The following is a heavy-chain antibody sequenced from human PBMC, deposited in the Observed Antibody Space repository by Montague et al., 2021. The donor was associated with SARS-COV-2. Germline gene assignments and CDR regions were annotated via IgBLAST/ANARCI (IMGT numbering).Heavy chain of an antibody. V-gene: IGHV4-59*01. J-gene: IGHJ3*01. Sequence: SETLSLTCTVSGGSISSYYWSWIRQPPGKGLEWIGYIYYSGSTNYNPSLKSRVTISLDTSKTQFSLKLNSVTAADTAVYYCARGSYGPDAFDLRGHGTMVTVSS. CDR1: GGSISSYY. D-gene: IGHD5-18*01. CDR2: IYYSGST. CDR3: ARGSYGPDAFDL.